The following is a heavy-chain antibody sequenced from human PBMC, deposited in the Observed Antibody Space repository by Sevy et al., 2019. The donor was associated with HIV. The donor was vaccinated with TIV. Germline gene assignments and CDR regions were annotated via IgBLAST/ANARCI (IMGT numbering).Heavy chain of an antibody. CDR3: VRDPPDGQWQPFDY. J-gene: IGHJ4*02. V-gene: IGHV3-48*02. Sequence: GGSLRLSCVGSGFTFSSYSMDWVRQAPGKGLEWISYISTGTSTSTTDYAESVKGRFTISRDNAKNSLYLQMNSLRDEDTAVYYCVRDPPDGQWQPFDYWGQGTLVTVSS. CDR2: ISTGTSTSTT. CDR1: GFTFSSYS. D-gene: IGHD6-19*01.